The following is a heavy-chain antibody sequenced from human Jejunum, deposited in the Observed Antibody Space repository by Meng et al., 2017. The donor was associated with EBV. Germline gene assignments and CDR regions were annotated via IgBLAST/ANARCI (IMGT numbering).Heavy chain of an antibody. V-gene: IGHV1-8*01. J-gene: IGHJ4*02. CDR2: MNPSSDDT. CDR3: ARAVGAAGSMVNFDY. D-gene: IGHD6-13*01. CDR1: GYTFTSND. Sequence: HGQLVQSGAEVKKPGASVKVSCKASGYTFTSNDINWVRQATGQGLEWIGWMNPSSDDTGFAQKFQGRVTVTRDNSINTAYMELSSLTSDDTAVYYCARAVGAAGSMVNFDYWGQGTLVTASS.